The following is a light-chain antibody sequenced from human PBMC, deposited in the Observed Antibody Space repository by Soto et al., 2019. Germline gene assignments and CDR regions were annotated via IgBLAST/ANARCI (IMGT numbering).Light chain of an antibody. Sequence: EIVMTQSPATLSVSPGERATLSCRASQSIAPNYLAWYQQKPGQAPRLLIYGASSRATGIPDRFSGSGSGTDFTLTISRLEPEDFAVYFCQQHDDSFTWTFGQGTKVEIK. CDR3: QQHDDSFTWT. CDR2: GAS. V-gene: IGKV3-20*01. J-gene: IGKJ1*01. CDR1: QSIAPNY.